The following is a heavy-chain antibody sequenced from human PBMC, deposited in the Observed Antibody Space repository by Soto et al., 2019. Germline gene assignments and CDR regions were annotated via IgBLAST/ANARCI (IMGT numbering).Heavy chain of an antibody. D-gene: IGHD3-10*01. CDR2: IYYSGST. CDR3: ARGDYGSGTGP. V-gene: IGHV4-30-4*01. Sequence: SETLSLTCTVSGGSISSGDYYWSWIRQPPGKGLEWIGYIYYSGSTYYNPSLKSRVTISVDTSKNQFPLKLSSVTAAATAVYYCARGDYGSGTGPWGEGILVTVSS. CDR1: GGSISSGDYY. J-gene: IGHJ5*02.